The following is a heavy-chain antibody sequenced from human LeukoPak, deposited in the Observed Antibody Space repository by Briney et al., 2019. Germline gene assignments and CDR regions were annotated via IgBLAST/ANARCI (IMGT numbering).Heavy chain of an antibody. J-gene: IGHJ4*02. D-gene: IGHD6-19*01. CDR1: GYTFTGYC. CDR3: ARDMVAGLSDC. V-gene: IGHV1-2*02. Sequence: ASVKVSCEASGYTFTGYCVHWIRQAPGQGLEWMAWIYFNSGGTDYAQHFQVSVTTTRDTSISTAYMELTSLRSDDTAMHYCARDMVAGLSDCWGQGTLVTVSS. CDR2: IYFNSGGT.